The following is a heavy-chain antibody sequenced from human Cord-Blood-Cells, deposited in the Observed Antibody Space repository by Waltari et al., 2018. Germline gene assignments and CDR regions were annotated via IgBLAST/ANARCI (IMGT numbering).Heavy chain of an antibody. CDR2: INHSGST. CDR3: ARRTTYYDFWSGYYTNDAFDI. Sequence: QVQLQQWGAGLLKPSETLSLTCAVYGGSFSGYYWSWIRQPPGKGLEWIGEINHSGSTNYNPSLKSRVTISVDTSKNQFSLKLSSVTAAATAVYYCARRTTYYDFWSGYYTNDAFDIWGQGTMVTVSS. J-gene: IGHJ3*02. CDR1: GGSFSGYY. V-gene: IGHV4-34*01. D-gene: IGHD3-3*01.